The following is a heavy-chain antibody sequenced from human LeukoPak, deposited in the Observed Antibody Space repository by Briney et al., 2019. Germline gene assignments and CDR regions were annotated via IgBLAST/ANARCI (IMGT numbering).Heavy chain of an antibody. CDR1: GFTFSSYA. CDR2: ISSSGGST. V-gene: IGHV3-23*01. J-gene: IGHJ4*02. D-gene: IGHD4-17*01. Sequence: LSGGSLRLSCAASGFTFSSYAMSWLRQAPEKGLEWVSGISSSGGSTYYADSVKGRFTISRDNSKNTLYLQMNSLRAEDTAVYYCARDLYGAERGYWGQGTLVTVSS. CDR3: ARDLYGAERGY.